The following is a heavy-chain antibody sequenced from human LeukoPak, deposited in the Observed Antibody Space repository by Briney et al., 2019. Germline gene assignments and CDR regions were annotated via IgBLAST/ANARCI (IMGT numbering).Heavy chain of an antibody. CDR3: AKDGEVVSPNYFDY. V-gene: IGHV3-23*01. CDR1: GFTFSSYA. D-gene: IGHD3-10*01. J-gene: IGHJ4*02. CDR2: ISGSGGST. Sequence: LSGGSLRLSCAASGFTFSSYAMSWVRQAPGKGLEWVSAISGSGGSTYYADSVKGRFTISRDNSQNTLYLQMNSLRAEDTAVYYCAKDGEVVSPNYFDYWGQGTLVTVSS.